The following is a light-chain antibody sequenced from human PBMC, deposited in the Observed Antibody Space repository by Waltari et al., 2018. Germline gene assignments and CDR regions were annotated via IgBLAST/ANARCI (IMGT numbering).Light chain of an antibody. V-gene: IGKV3-20*01. CDR2: GAS. CDR1: QTVSTTY. Sequence: IVLTQSPGTLSLSPGERATLSCRASQTVSTTYLAWYQQKPGQAPTLLIYGASSRATGIPDRFSGSGSGTDFSLTISSLEPEDFAVYYCQQYDISPLTFGGGTKVEIK. CDR3: QQYDISPLT. J-gene: IGKJ4*01.